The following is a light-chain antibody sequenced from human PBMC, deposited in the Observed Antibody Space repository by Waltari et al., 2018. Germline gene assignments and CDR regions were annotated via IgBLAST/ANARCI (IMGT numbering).Light chain of an antibody. J-gene: IGKJ1*01. Sequence: DIVMTQSPDSLAVSLDERATINCKSSQSVLYSSNNKNYLAWYQQKPGQPPKLLMYWASTRESGVPDRFSGSGSGTDFTLTISSLQAEDVAVYYCQQYYSTPPTFGQGTKVEIK. CDR1: QSVLYSSNNKNY. CDR3: QQYYSTPPT. CDR2: WAS. V-gene: IGKV4-1*01.